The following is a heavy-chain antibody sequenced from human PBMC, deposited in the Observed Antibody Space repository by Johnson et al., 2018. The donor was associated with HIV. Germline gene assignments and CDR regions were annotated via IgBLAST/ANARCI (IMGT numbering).Heavy chain of an antibody. V-gene: IGHV3-30*04. Sequence: QVQLVESGGDVVQPGRSLRLSCAASGFTFSSYAMHWVRQAPGKGLEWVAVISYDGSNKYYADSVKGRFTISRDNSKNTLYLQMNSLRAEDTAVYYCARDEGDYGDSITDDAFDFWGQGTMVTVSS. CDR3: ARDEGDYGDSITDDAFDF. CDR1: GFTFSSYA. CDR2: ISYDGSNK. D-gene: IGHD4-17*01. J-gene: IGHJ3*01.